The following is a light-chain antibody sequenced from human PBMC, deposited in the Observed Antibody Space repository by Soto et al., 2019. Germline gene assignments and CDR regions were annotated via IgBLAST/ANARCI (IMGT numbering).Light chain of an antibody. V-gene: IGKV3-15*01. Sequence: EIVMTQSPATLSVSPGERATLSCRASQSVDTSLAWYQHRPGQAPRLLIYGASTRATGLPARFSGSGSGTEFTLTISSLQSEDFAVYYCQHYHNWPRTFGQGTKVEIK. CDR3: QHYHNWPRT. J-gene: IGKJ1*01. CDR1: QSVDTS. CDR2: GAS.